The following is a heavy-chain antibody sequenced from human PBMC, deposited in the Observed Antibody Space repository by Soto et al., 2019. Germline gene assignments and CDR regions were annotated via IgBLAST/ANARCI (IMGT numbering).Heavy chain of an antibody. Sequence: GGSLRLSCAASGFTFSSYAMSWVRQAPGKGLEWVSAISGSGGSTYYADSVKGRFTISRDNSKNTLYLQMNSLRAEDTAVYYCAKNPRCSGGSCYHPYYYYYMDVWGKGTTVTVSS. D-gene: IGHD2-15*01. CDR3: AKNPRCSGGSCYHPYYYYYMDV. J-gene: IGHJ6*03. CDR2: ISGSGGST. CDR1: GFTFSSYA. V-gene: IGHV3-23*01.